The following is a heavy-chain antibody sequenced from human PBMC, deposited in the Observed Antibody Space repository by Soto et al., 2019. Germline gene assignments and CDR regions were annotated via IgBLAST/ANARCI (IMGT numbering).Heavy chain of an antibody. V-gene: IGHV4-39*01. CDR3: ARNPSYFDILTGYFGVENYYYYYYMDV. Sequence: SETLSLTCTVSGGSISSSSYYWGWIRQPPGKGLEWIGSIYYSGSTYYNTSLKSRVTISVDTSKNQFSLKLSSVTAADTAVYYCARNPSYFDILTGYFGVENYYYYYYMDVWGKGTTVTVSS. CDR1: GGSISSSSYY. D-gene: IGHD3-9*01. CDR2: IYYSGST. J-gene: IGHJ6*03.